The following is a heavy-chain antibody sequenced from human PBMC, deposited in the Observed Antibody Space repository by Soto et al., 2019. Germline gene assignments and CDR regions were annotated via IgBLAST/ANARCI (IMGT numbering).Heavy chain of an antibody. Sequence: QVQLVESGGGVVQPGRSLRLSCAASGFTFSSYGMHWVRQAPGKGLEWVAVKWYDGSNKYYADSVKGRFTISRDNSKNTLYLQMNSLRAEDTAVYYCARAPHCTNGVCYNDYWGQGTLVTVS. CDR1: GFTFSSYG. D-gene: IGHD2-8*01. CDR3: ARAPHCTNGVCYNDY. V-gene: IGHV3-33*01. CDR2: KWYDGSNK. J-gene: IGHJ4*02.